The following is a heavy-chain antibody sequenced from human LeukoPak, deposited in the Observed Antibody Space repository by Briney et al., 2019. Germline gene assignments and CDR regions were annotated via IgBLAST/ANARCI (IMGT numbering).Heavy chain of an antibody. J-gene: IGHJ4*02. CDR2: ISGSGGST. Sequence: GGSLRLSCAASGFTFSSYAMSWVRQAPGKGLEWVSVISGSGGSTYYADSVKGRFTISRDNSKNTLYLQMNSLRAEDTAVYYCAKDRVVVVPAALDYWGQGTLVTVSS. CDR3: AKDRVVVVPAALDY. CDR1: GFTFSSYA. V-gene: IGHV3-23*01. D-gene: IGHD2-2*01.